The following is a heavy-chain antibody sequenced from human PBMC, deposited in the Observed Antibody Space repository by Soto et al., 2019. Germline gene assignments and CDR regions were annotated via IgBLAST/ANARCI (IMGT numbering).Heavy chain of an antibody. CDR1: GDTFSFYS. J-gene: IGHJ4*02. V-gene: IGHV1-69*04. CDR2: VNPILSMS. D-gene: IGHD3-10*01. Sequence: QVQLVQSGAEVKRPGSSVKVSCKASGDTFSFYSINWVRQAPGLGLEWMGRVNPILSMSNYAQRFQGRVTMTVDTSTITAYIELSGLRSEDTAMYYCATSYGSGYRAFDYWGQGALVTVSS. CDR3: ATSYGSGYRAFDY.